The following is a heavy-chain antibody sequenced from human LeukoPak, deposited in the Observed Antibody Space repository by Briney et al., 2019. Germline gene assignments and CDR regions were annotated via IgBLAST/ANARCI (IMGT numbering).Heavy chain of an antibody. CDR3: ARSLEDLWLTIWDAFDI. CDR2: IYYSGST. V-gene: IGHV4-39*01. Sequence: SETLSLTCTVSGGSISSSSYSWGWIRQPPGKGLEWIGSIYYSGSTYYNPSLKSRVTISVDTSKNQFSLKLSSVTAADTAVYYCARSLEDLWLTIWDAFDIWGQGTMVTVSS. CDR1: GGSISSSSYS. J-gene: IGHJ3*02. D-gene: IGHD5-18*01.